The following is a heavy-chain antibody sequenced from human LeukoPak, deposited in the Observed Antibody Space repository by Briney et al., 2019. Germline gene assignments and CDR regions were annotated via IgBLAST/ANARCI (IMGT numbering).Heavy chain of an antibody. V-gene: IGHV4-4*07. D-gene: IGHD2-15*01. J-gene: IGHJ3*02. CDR3: AGPLGYCSGGSCYSGYGAFDI. CDR1: GGSMSTYY. CDR2: LHTSGST. Sequence: SETLSLTCTVSGGSMSTYYWSWIRQPAGKGLEWIGRLHTSGSTNYNPSLKSRVTMSVDTSKNQFTLKLSSVTAADTAVYYCAGPLGYCSGGSCYSGYGAFDIWGQGTMVTVSS.